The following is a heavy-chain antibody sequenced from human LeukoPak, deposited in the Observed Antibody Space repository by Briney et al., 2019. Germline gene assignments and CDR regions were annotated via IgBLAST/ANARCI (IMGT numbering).Heavy chain of an antibody. CDR3: ARETEKQWQY. Sequence: PSETLSLTCAVYDGSFSGYYWSWLRQPPGKGLEWIGEINHSGSTNYNPSLKSRVTISVDTSKNQFSLTLRSVTAADTAVYYCARETEKQWQYWGQGTMATVSS. CDR1: DGSFSGYY. V-gene: IGHV4-34*01. D-gene: IGHD6-19*01. J-gene: IGHJ3*01. CDR2: INHSGST.